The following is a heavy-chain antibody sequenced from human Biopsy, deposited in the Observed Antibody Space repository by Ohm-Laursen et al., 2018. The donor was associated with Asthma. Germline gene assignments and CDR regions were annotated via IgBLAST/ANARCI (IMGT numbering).Heavy chain of an antibody. CDR1: GYNFISFA. Sequence: EASVKVSCKASGYNFISFAIHWVRQAPGQRLEWMGWINAGNGNTKYSQKFQGGVSITGDTSASTAYMELTSLRSEDTAVYYCARTYYDFLTGQVNDALAMWGQGTVVTVSS. CDR3: ARTYYDFLTGQVNDALAM. V-gene: IGHV1-3*01. CDR2: INAGNGNT. J-gene: IGHJ3*02. D-gene: IGHD3-9*01.